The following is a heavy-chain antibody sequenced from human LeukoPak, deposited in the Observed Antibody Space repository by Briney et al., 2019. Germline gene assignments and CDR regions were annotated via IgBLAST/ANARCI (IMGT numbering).Heavy chain of an antibody. D-gene: IGHD7-27*01. CDR2: ISGSGSTI. V-gene: IGHV3-11*01. CDR3: ARDLRYSGAFDY. Sequence: PGGSLRLSCAASGFTFSDYYINWIRQAPGKGLEWLSYISGSGSTIYYADSVKGRFTISRDNAKTSLYLQINSLRAEDTAVYYCARDLRYSGAFDYWGQGTLVTVSS. J-gene: IGHJ4*02. CDR1: GFTFSDYY.